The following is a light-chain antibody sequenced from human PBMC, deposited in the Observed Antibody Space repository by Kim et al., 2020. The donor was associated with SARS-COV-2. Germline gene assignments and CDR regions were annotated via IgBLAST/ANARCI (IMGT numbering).Light chain of an antibody. Sequence: QSALTQPRSVSGSPGQSVTISCTGTSSDVGRYDYVSWYQQHPGKVPKLIIYDVNKRPSGVPDRFSGAKSGNTASLTISGLQADDEADYYCCSYAGSYTWLFGEWTKVTVL. V-gene: IGLV2-11*01. CDR1: SSDVGRYDY. CDR2: DVN. CDR3: CSYAGSYTWL. J-gene: IGLJ3*02.